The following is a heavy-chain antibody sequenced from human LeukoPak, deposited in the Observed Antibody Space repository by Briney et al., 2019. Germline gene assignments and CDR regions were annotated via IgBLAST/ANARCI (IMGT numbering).Heavy chain of an antibody. Sequence: ASVKVSCKASGYTFTXXXXNWVRQATGXGXEXXXXXXXNSGNTGYAQKFQGRVTMTRNTSISTAYMELSSLRSEDTAVYYCARGYWGAARGRRNWFDPWGHGTLVTVSS. CDR2: XXXNSGNT. V-gene: IGHV1-8*01. CDR3: ARGYWGAARGRRNWFDP. J-gene: IGHJ5*02. D-gene: IGHD6-6*01. CDR1: GYTFTXXX.